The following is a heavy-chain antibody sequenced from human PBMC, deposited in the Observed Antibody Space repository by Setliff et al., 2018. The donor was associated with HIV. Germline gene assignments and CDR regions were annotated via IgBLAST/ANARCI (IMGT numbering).Heavy chain of an antibody. V-gene: IGHV3-30*02. CDR2: VRYDESNK. CDR1: GFIFSSYA. CDR3: AKVKVPTTDLYFLDY. Sequence: GSLRLSCAASGFIFSSYAMHWVRQAPGKGLEWVACVRYDESNKYYAESVKDRFTISRDNSKNMVYLQMNSLRAEDTALYYCAKVKVPTTDLYFLDYWGQGTPVTVSS. J-gene: IGHJ4*02. D-gene: IGHD1-1*01.